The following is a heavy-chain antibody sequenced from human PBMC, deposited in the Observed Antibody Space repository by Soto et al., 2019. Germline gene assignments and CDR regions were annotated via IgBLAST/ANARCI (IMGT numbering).Heavy chain of an antibody. J-gene: IGHJ4*02. CDR1: GFTFSSYW. Sequence: GGSLRLSCAASGFTFSSYWMSWVRQAPGKGLEWVANIKQDGSEKYYVDSVKGRFTISRDNAKNSLYLQMNSLRAEDTAVYYCARPITIFGVVMPTYFDYWGQGTLVTVSS. D-gene: IGHD3-3*01. CDR2: IKQDGSEK. V-gene: IGHV3-7*05. CDR3: ARPITIFGVVMPTYFDY.